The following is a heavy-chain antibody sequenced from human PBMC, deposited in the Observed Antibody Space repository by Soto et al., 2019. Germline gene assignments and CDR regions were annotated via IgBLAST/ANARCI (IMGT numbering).Heavy chain of an antibody. CDR3: AKDVHYDIVTGIEYFDH. Sequence: EVQLFESGGGLVQPGGSLKISCAVSGFTCSSYAMSWVRQAPGKGLEWVSGISGTGRVTNYAESVKGRFTISRDNPKNTLSLEMKSLRAEDTAVYYCAKDVHYDIVTGIEYFDHWGQGTLVTVSS. CDR2: ISGTGRVT. V-gene: IGHV3-23*01. J-gene: IGHJ1*01. D-gene: IGHD3-9*01. CDR1: GFTCSSYA.